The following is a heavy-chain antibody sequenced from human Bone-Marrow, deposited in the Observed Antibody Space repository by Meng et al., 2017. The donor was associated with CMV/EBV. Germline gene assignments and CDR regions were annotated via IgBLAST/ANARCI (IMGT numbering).Heavy chain of an antibody. Sequence: GESLKISCAASGFTFSSYAMHWVRQAPGKGLEWVAVISYDGSNKYYADSVKGRFTISRDNSKNTLYLQMNSLRAEDTAVYYCAKVYGRASGHFDYWGQGTLVTVSS. CDR1: GFTFSSYA. D-gene: IGHD3-10*02. CDR2: ISYDGSNK. CDR3: AKVYGRASGHFDY. J-gene: IGHJ4*02. V-gene: IGHV3-30-3*01.